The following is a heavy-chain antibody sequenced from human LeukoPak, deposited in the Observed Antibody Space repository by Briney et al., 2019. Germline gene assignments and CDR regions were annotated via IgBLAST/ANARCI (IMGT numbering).Heavy chain of an antibody. CDR1: GGSISSSSYY. CDR2: IFHSGST. Sequence: SETLSLTCTVSGGSISSSSYYWSWIRQPPGKGLERLGSIFHSGSTYFSPSFKSRVTISADTSKNQFSLRLPSVTAADTAVYYCAGWSSGSSAYDIWGHGTMVTVSS. D-gene: IGHD1-14*01. V-gene: IGHV4-39*01. J-gene: IGHJ3*02. CDR3: AGWSSGSSAYDI.